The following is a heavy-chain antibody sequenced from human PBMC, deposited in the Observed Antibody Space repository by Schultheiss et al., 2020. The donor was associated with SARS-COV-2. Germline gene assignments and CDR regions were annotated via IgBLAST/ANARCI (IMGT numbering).Heavy chain of an antibody. D-gene: IGHD3-10*01. Sequence: SETLSLTCTVSGGSISSYYWSWLRQPPGKGLEWIGEINHSGSTNYNPSLKSRVTISVDKSKNQFSLKLSSVTAADTAVYYCARDGDFYYYYMDVWGKGTTVTVSS. CDR2: INHSGST. V-gene: IGHV4-34*01. CDR1: GGSISSYY. J-gene: IGHJ6*03. CDR3: ARDGDFYYYYMDV.